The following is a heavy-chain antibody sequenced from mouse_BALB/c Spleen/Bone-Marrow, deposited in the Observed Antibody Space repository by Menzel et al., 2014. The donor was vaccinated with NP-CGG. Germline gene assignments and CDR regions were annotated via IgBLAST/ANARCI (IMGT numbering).Heavy chain of an antibody. V-gene: IGHV5-6-2*01. CDR3: ARSPYGNHFDY. D-gene: IGHD2-10*02. CDR2: INSNGGST. CDR1: GFTFSSYY. Sequence: EVQRVESGGGLVKLGGSLKLSCAASGFTFSSYYMSWVRQTPEKRLELAAAINSNGGSTYYPDTVKGRFTISRDNAKNTLYLQMSSLKSEDTALYYCARSPYGNHFDYWGQGTTLTVSS. J-gene: IGHJ2*01.